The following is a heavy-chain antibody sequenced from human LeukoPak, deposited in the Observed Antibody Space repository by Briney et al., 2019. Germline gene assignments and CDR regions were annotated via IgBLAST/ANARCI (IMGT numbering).Heavy chain of an antibody. D-gene: IGHD3-10*01. V-gene: IGHV3-7*01. Sequence: PGGSLRLSCAASGFTFSSYWMSWVRQAPGKGLDGVANIKQGGSEKYYVDSVKGRFTISRDNAKNSLYLQMNSLRAEDTAVYYCARWWFGEAHFDYWGQGTLVTVSS. CDR2: IKQGGSEK. CDR3: ARWWFGEAHFDY. J-gene: IGHJ4*02. CDR1: GFTFSSYW.